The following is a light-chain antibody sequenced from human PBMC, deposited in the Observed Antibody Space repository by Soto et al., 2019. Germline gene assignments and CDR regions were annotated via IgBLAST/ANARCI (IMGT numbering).Light chain of an antibody. V-gene: IGKV3-11*01. CDR1: QSVRSS. J-gene: IGKJ3*01. CDR3: QQRSNWPPEVT. Sequence: EIVLTQSPDTLSLSPGERATLSCRASQSVRSSLAWYQQKPGQAPRLLIYDASNRATGIPARFSGSGSGTDFTLTISSLEPEDFAGYYGQQRSNWPPEVTFGPGTKVDIK. CDR2: DAS.